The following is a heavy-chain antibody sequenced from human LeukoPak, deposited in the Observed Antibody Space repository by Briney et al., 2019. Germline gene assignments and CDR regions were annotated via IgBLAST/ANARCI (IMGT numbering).Heavy chain of an antibody. CDR3: AKEGAYPIVTYDS. J-gene: IGHJ5*01. CDR2: IKQDGSEK. D-gene: IGHD4-11*01. V-gene: IGHV3-7*01. Sequence: PGGSLRLSCAASGFTFSNYWMNWVRQAPGKGREWVANIKQDGSEKYFVDSVKGRFTISRDNAKNSLYLQMNSLRAEDTAVYYCAKEGAYPIVTYDSWGQGTLVTASS. CDR1: GFTFSNYW.